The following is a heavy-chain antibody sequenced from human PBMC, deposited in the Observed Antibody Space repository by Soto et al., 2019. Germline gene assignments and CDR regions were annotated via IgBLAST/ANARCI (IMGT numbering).Heavy chain of an antibody. CDR3: ARSITVTVSHYDGMAG. V-gene: IGHV1-69*14. D-gene: IGHD1-20*01. CDR2: IIPIFGTA. J-gene: IGHJ6*02. CDR1: GGPFSSYA. Sequence: QVQLVQSGAEVKKPGSSVKVSCKASGGPFSSYAISWVRQAPRQGLEWMGGIIPIFGTAKYAQKFQGRVTITADKSTSTAYMELISLRTADTAVYYWARSITVTVSHYDGMAGWGPGNTVTVSS.